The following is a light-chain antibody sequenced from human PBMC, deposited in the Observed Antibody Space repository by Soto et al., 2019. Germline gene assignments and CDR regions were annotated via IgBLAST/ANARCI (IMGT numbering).Light chain of an antibody. CDR3: QQYTTWPPALT. CDR1: QSVSSN. V-gene: IGKV3-15*01. Sequence: EIVMTQSPATLSVSPGERATLSCRASQSVSSNLAWYQQKPGQAPRLLIYGASTRATGIPARFSGSGSGTAFTLSISSLQSEDFAVYYCQQYTTWPPALTFGGGTKVEIK. CDR2: GAS. J-gene: IGKJ4*01.